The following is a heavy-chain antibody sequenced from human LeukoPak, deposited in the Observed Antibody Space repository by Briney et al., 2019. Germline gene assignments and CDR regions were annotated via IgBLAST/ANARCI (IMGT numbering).Heavy chain of an antibody. Sequence: SETLSLTCTVSGDSISSYYWSWIRQPPGKGLEWIGYIYYSGSTNYNPSLKSRVTISVDTSKNQFSLKLSSVTAADTAVYYCARSAGSSGVQFDYWGQGTLVTVSS. J-gene: IGHJ4*02. CDR3: ARSAGSSGVQFDY. D-gene: IGHD6-6*01. V-gene: IGHV4-59*08. CDR1: GDSISSYY. CDR2: IYYSGST.